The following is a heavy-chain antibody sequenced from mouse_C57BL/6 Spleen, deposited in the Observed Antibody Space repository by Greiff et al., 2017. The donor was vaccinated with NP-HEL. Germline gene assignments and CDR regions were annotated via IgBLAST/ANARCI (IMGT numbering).Heavy chain of an antibody. Sequence: QVQLQQSGPELVKPGASVKISCKASGYAFSSSWMNWVKQRPGKGLEWIGRIYPGDGDTNYNGKFKGKATLTADKSSSTAYMQLSSLTSEDSAVYFCARGAHGGAMDYWGQGTSVTVSS. V-gene: IGHV1-82*01. CDR3: ARGAHGGAMDY. CDR1: GYAFSSSW. CDR2: IYPGDGDT. J-gene: IGHJ4*01.